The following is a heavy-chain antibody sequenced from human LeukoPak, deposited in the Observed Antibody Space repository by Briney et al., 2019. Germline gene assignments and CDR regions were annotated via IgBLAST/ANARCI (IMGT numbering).Heavy chain of an antibody. Sequence: QSGGSLRLSCAASGFTFSSYAMHWVRQAPGKGLEWVAVISYDGSNKYYADSVKGRFTISRDNSKNTLYLQMNSLRAGDTAVYYCASGTYSSSWYVVRYYYYGMDVWGQGTLVTVSS. CDR1: GFTFSSYA. CDR2: ISYDGSNK. D-gene: IGHD6-13*01. V-gene: IGHV3-30-3*01. CDR3: ASGTYSSSWYVVRYYYYGMDV. J-gene: IGHJ6*02.